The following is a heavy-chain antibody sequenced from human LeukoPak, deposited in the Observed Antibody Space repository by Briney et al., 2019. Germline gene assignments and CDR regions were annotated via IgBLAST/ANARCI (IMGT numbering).Heavy chain of an antibody. J-gene: IGHJ4*02. D-gene: IGHD3-10*01. V-gene: IGHV3-74*01. Sequence: GGSLRLSCAASGFTFSSYWMHWVRQAPGKGLVWVSRINSDGSSTSYADSVKGRFTISRDNAKNTLYLQMNSLRAEDTAVYYCAKDAYYGSGKRIDYWGQGTLVTVSS. CDR2: INSDGSST. CDR1: GFTFSSYW. CDR3: AKDAYYGSGKRIDY.